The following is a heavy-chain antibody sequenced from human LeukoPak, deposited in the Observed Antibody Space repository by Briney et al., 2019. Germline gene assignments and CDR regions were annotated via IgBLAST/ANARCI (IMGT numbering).Heavy chain of an antibody. CDR3: ARGPNSSSWYYYYYGVDV. Sequence: PSETLSLTCAVYGGSFSGYYWSWIRQPPGKGLEWIGEINHSGSTNYNPSLKSRVTISVDTSKNQFSLKLSSVTAADTAVYYCARGPNSSSWYYYYYGVDVWGQGTTVTVSS. CDR2: INHSGST. D-gene: IGHD6-13*01. CDR1: GGSFSGYY. J-gene: IGHJ6*02. V-gene: IGHV4-34*01.